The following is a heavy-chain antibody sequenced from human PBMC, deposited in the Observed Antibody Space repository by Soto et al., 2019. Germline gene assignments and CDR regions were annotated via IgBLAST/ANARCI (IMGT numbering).Heavy chain of an antibody. CDR2: IGTAGDT. J-gene: IGHJ3*02. V-gene: IGHV3-13*01. Sequence: GSLRLSCAASGFTFSSYDMHWVRQATGKGLEWVSAIGTAGDTYYPGSVKGRFTISRENAKNSLYLQMNSLRVGDTAVYYCARGPTEYCSGGSCYRDGAFDIWGQRTMVTVSS. CDR3: ARGPTEYCSGGSCYRDGAFDI. D-gene: IGHD2-15*01. CDR1: GFTFSSYD.